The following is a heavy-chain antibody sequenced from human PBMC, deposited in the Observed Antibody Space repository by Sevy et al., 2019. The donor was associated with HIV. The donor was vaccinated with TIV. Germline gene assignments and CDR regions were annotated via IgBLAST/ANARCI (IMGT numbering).Heavy chain of an antibody. CDR2: FDPEDGET. CDR1: GYTLTKLS. D-gene: IGHD3-22*01. V-gene: IGHV1-24*01. Sequence: ASVKVSCKVSGYTLTKLSMHWVRQAPGKGLEWMGRFDPEDGETIFAQKFQGRVTMTEDTSTDTAYTELSSLRSEDTAVYYCAAAREYYEDSSGYLDYWGQGTLVTVSS. J-gene: IGHJ4*02. CDR3: AAAREYYEDSSGYLDY.